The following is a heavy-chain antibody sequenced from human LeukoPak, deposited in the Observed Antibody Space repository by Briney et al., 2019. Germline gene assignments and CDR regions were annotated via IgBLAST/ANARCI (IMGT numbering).Heavy chain of an antibody. Sequence: GESLKISCQGSGYSFTTYWTGWVRQMPGKGLEWMGIIYPGDSDTRYSPSFQGQVTISADKSISTAYLQWRSLKASDTAMYYCARFYGSGTYYMRPFDSWGQGTLVTVSS. J-gene: IGHJ5*01. CDR1: GYSFTTYW. V-gene: IGHV5-51*01. CDR2: IYPGDSDT. CDR3: ARFYGSGTYYMRPFDS. D-gene: IGHD3-10*01.